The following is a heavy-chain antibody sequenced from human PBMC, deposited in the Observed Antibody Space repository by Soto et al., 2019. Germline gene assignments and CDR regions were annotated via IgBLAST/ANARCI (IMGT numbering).Heavy chain of an antibody. CDR1: GYTFTSYD. CDR2: MNPNSGNT. CDR3: ARVRARYFSGGSCQSGSWFDP. Sequence: GASVKVSCKASGYTFTSYDINWVRQATGQGLEWMGWMNPNSGNTGYAQKFQGRVAMTRNTSISTAYMELSSLRSEDTAVYYCARVRARYFSGGSCQSGSWFDPWGQGTLVTVSS. V-gene: IGHV1-8*01. D-gene: IGHD2-15*01. J-gene: IGHJ5*02.